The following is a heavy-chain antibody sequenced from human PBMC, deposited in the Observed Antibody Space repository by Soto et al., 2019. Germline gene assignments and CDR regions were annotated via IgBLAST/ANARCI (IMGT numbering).Heavy chain of an antibody. CDR3: ARVGGGYSYPLIYYYYYMDV. Sequence: EVQLVESGGGLVQPGGSLRLSCAASGFTFSSYWMSWVRQAPGKGLEWVANIKQDGSEKYYVDSVKGRFTISRDNAKNSLYLQMNSLRAEDTAVYYCARVGGGYSYPLIYYYYYMDVWGKGTTVTVSS. CDR1: GFTFSSYW. D-gene: IGHD5-18*01. V-gene: IGHV3-7*01. J-gene: IGHJ6*03. CDR2: IKQDGSEK.